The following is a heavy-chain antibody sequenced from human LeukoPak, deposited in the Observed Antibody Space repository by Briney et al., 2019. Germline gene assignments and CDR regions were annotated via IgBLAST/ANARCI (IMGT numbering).Heavy chain of an antibody. CDR2: IHSGGRT. V-gene: IGHV3-66*01. CDR3: ARDSSGPAY. CDR1: GFSVSNNY. Sequence: GGSLRLSCAASGFSVSNNYLSWVRQPPGKGLEWVSVIHSGGRTKYADSVRDRFTISRDTAKNTVYLQMNSLRVEDTAVYYCARDSSGPAYWGQGTLVTVSS. J-gene: IGHJ4*02. D-gene: IGHD3-22*01.